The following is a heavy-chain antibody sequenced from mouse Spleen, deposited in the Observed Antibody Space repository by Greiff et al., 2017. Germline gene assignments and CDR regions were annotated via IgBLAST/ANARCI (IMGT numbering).Heavy chain of an antibody. CDR2: INPNNGGT. CDR3: ARELGRERYCDV. Sequence: VQLQQSGPELVKPGASVKMSCKASGYTFTDYNMHWVKQSHGKSLEWIGYINPNNGGTSYNQKFKGKATLTVNKSSSTAYMELRSLTSEDSAVYYCARELGRERYCDVWGAGTTVTVSS. J-gene: IGHJ1*01. D-gene: IGHD4-1*01. CDR1: GYTFTDYN. V-gene: IGHV1-22*01.